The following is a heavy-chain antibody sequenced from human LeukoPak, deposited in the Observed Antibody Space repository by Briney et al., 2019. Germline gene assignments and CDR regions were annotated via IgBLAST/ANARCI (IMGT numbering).Heavy chain of an antibody. Sequence: ASVKVSCTASGYTFNTYYMHWVRQAPGQGLEWMGVIDPSAGGTNYAQKFQGRVTMTRDTSTSTVYMDLRSLRSEDTAVYYCASLGSGSSPIIDFDYWGQGTLVTVSS. CDR1: GYTFNTYY. D-gene: IGHD3-10*01. CDR2: IDPSAGGT. CDR3: ASLGSGSSPIIDFDY. J-gene: IGHJ4*02. V-gene: IGHV1-46*02.